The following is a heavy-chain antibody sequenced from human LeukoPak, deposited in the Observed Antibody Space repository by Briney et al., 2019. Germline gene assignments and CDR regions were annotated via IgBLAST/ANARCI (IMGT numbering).Heavy chain of an antibody. J-gene: IGHJ3*02. CDR1: GYTFTGYY. D-gene: IGHD3-22*01. CDR2: INPNSGGT. CDR3: ARDHVFLDYYVSSGYYYHAFDI. Sequence: ASVKVSCKASGYTFTGYYMHWVRQAPGQGLEWMGRINPNSGGTNYAQKFQGRVTMTRDTSISTAYMELSRLRSNDTAVYYCARDHVFLDYYVSSGYYYHAFDIWGQGTMVTVSS. V-gene: IGHV1-2*06.